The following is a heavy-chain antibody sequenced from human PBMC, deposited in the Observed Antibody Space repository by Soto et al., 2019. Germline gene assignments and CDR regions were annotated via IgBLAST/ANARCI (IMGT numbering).Heavy chain of an antibody. Sequence: SGSVAMACTCCSSYYWGWLRQPPGKGLAWIGRIYYSGSTYYNPSLTSRVTISVDPSKNQFSLTLRSVTAADTAVYYCACPKELWHNSFYDNSSTDI. CDR2: IYYSGST. V-gene: IGHV4-39*01. J-gene: IGHJ3*02. D-gene: IGHD1-1*01. CDR1: MACTCCSSYY. CDR3: ACPKELWHNSFYDNSSTDI.